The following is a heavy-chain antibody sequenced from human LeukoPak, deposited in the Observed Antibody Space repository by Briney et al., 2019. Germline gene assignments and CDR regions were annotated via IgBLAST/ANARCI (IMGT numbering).Heavy chain of an antibody. V-gene: IGHV3-21*01. CDR1: GFTFSSYS. Sequence: GGSLRLSCAASGFTFSSYSMNWVRQAPGKGLEWVSSISSSSSYIYYADSVKGRFTISRDNAKNSLYLQMNSLRAEDTAVYYCARDYTVRGLSAGYFDYWGQGTLVTVSS. D-gene: IGHD3-10*01. CDR2: ISSSSSYI. CDR3: ARDYTVRGLSAGYFDY. J-gene: IGHJ4*02.